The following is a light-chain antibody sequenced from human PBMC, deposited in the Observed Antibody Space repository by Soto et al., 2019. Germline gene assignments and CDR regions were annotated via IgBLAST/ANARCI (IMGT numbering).Light chain of an antibody. V-gene: IGKV3-15*01. CDR2: AAS. CDR3: QQYKT. Sequence: EIVMTQSPATLSVSPGERATLSCRASQSVNSNLAWYQQKPGQAPRLLIYAASTRDTGIPARFSGSGSGTEFTLTISSLQPDDFATYYCQQYKTFGQGTKVDIK. CDR1: QSVNSN. J-gene: IGKJ1*01.